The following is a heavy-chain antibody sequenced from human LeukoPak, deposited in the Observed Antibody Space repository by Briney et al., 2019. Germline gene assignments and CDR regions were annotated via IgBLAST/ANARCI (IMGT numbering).Heavy chain of an antibody. CDR2: IKQDGSEK. CDR3: ARDCDSSTRYDY. J-gene: IGHJ4*02. D-gene: IGHD6-19*01. Sequence: GGSLRLSCVASGFTFSNYWMAWVRQAPGKGLQWVANIKQDGSEKYHVESVRGRFTISRDNAKNSLYLQMNSLRAQDTAVYYCARDCDSSTRYDYWGQGTLVTVSS. V-gene: IGHV3-7*01. CDR1: GFTFSNYW.